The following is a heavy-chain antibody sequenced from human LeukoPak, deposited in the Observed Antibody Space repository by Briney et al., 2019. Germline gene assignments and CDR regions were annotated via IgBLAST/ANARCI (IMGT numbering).Heavy chain of an antibody. CDR3: ARALGSGWVYFL. J-gene: IGHJ4*02. Sequence: GGPLRLSYAASGFTFRSYWMHWLRQAPGKGLVWVSCINSDGSSTSYADSVKGRFTISRDNAKNTLYLQMNSLRVEDAAVYYCARALGSGWVYFLGGQGTLVTVSS. D-gene: IGHD3-10*01. CDR1: GFTFRSYW. V-gene: IGHV3-74*01. CDR2: INSDGSST.